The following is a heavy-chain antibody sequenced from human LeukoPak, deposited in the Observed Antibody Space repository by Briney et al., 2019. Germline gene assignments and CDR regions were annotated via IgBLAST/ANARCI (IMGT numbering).Heavy chain of an antibody. Sequence: PSETLSLTCTVSGGSISSYYWSWIRQPPGKGLEWIGYLYYSGSTNYNPSLKSRVTISVDTSKNQFSLRLSSVTAADTAVYYCARDYCSGGSCYSYNWFDPWGQGTLVTVSS. CDR3: ARDYCSGGSCYSYNWFDP. J-gene: IGHJ5*02. CDR2: LYYSGST. V-gene: IGHV4-59*01. CDR1: GGSISSYY. D-gene: IGHD2-15*01.